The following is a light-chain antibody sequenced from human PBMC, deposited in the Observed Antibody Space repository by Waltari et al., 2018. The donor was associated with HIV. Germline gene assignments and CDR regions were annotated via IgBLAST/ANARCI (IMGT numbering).Light chain of an antibody. J-gene: IGLJ2*01. CDR2: GNN. V-gene: IGLV1-44*01. CDR1: TSNIGRNT. CDR3: ASWDDSLNGPV. Sequence: QSVLTQPPSASGTPEQRVSISCSGSTSNIGRNTVSWFQQLPGAAPTVLIFGNNQRPPGVPDRFSGSKSGTSASLAISGLQFEDEADYYCASWDDSLNGPVFGGGTKLTV.